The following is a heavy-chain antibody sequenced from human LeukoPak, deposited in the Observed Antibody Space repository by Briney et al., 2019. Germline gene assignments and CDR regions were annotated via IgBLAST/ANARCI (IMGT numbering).Heavy chain of an antibody. CDR1: GGSISSYY. J-gene: IGHJ3*02. CDR2: IYYSGIT. D-gene: IGHD1-26*01. Sequence: SETLSLTCTVSGGSISSYYWNWIRRPPGKGLEWIGYIYYSGITNYNPSLKSRVTISVDTSKSQFSLKLSSVTAADTAVYYCARAGRWEGRPHAFDIWGQGTMVTVSS. CDR3: ARAGRWEGRPHAFDI. V-gene: IGHV4-59*01.